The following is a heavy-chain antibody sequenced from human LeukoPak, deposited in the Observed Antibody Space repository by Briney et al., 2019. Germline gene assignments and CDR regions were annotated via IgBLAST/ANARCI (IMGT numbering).Heavy chain of an antibody. V-gene: IGHV3-66*01. CDR2: IYSGGST. Sequence: RGSLRLSCAASGFTVSSNYMSWVRQAPGKVLEWVSVIYSGGSTYYADSVKGRFTISRDNSKNTLYLQMNSLRAEDTAVYYCASRDYYDSSGYYDAFDIWGQGTMVTVSS. J-gene: IGHJ3*02. CDR1: GFTVSSNY. D-gene: IGHD3-22*01. CDR3: ASRDYYDSSGYYDAFDI.